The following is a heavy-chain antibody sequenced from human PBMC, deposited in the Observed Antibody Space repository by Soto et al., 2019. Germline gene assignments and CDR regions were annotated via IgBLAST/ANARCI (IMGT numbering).Heavy chain of an antibody. CDR1: GFAFNTYG. J-gene: IGHJ4*02. CDR3: AKKLPGSVMSCPDY. Sequence: GGSLRLSCAASGFAFNTYGMHWVRQAPGKGLEWVAATSSDETIKTYSDSAKGRFTISRDNSRNRLYLQMDSLIAEDTALYYCAKKLPGSVMSCPDYWGRGTQVTVSS. CDR2: TSSDETIK. D-gene: IGHD4-4*01. V-gene: IGHV3-30*18.